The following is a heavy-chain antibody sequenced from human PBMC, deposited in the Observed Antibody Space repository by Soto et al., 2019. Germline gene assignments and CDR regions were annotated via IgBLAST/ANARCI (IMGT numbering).Heavy chain of an antibody. D-gene: IGHD2-15*01. Sequence: PGGSLRLSCAASGFTFSSYGMHWVRQAPGKGLEWVAVISYDGSNKYYADSVKGRFTISRDNSKNTLYLQMNSLRAEDTAVYYCAKATCSGGSCHLDYWGQGTLVTVSS. V-gene: IGHV3-30*18. CDR1: GFTFSSYG. CDR3: AKATCSGGSCHLDY. J-gene: IGHJ4*02. CDR2: ISYDGSNK.